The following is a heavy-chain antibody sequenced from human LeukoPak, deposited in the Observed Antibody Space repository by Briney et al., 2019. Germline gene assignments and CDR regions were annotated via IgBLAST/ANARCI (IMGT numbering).Heavy chain of an antibody. J-gene: IGHJ4*02. V-gene: IGHV3-30-3*01. Sequence: GGSLRLSCAASGFTFSSYAMHWVRQAPGKGLEWVAVISCDGSNKYYADSVKGRFTISRDNSKNTLYLQMNSLRAEDTAVYYCARDSYYDYVWGSYQFDYWGQGTLVTVSS. CDR1: GFTFSSYA. CDR2: ISCDGSNK. D-gene: IGHD3-16*02. CDR3: ARDSYYDYVWGSYQFDY.